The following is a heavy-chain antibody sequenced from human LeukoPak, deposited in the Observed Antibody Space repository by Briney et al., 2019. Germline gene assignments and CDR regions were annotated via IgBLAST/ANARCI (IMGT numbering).Heavy chain of an antibody. D-gene: IGHD6-13*01. V-gene: IGHV1-69*13. Sequence: VASVKVSCKASGGTFSSYAISWVRQAPGQGLEWMGGIIPIFGTANYAQKFQGRVTITADESTSTAYMELSSLRSEDTAVYYCARDLPYSSSWESIDYWGQGTLVTVSS. CDR3: ARDLPYSSSWESIDY. CDR2: IIPIFGTA. J-gene: IGHJ4*02. CDR1: GGTFSSYA.